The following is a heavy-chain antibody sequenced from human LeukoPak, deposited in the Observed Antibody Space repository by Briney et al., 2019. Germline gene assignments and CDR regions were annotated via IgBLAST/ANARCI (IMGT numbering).Heavy chain of an antibody. J-gene: IGHJ4*02. CDR3: AKDLTGTTDY. CDR2: ISYDGSNK. Sequence: GGSLRLSCAASGFTFSSYGMHWVRQAPGKGLEWVAVISYDGSNKYYADSVKGRFTISRDNSKNTLYLQTNSLRAEDTAVYYCAKDLTGTTDYWGQGTLVTVSS. CDR1: GFTFSSYG. V-gene: IGHV3-30*18. D-gene: IGHD1-7*01.